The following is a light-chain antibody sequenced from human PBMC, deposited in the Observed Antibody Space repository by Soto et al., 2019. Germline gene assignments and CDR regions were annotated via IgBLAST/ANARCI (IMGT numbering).Light chain of an antibody. J-gene: IGKJ5*01. Sequence: DIVRTQSPLSLPVTPGEPASISCRSSQSLLHSNGYNYLDWYLQKPGQSPQLLIYLGSNRASGVPDRFSGSGSGTDFTLKISRVEAEDVGVYYCMQALQTITFGQGTRLEIK. V-gene: IGKV2-28*01. CDR2: LGS. CDR3: MQALQTIT. CDR1: QSLLHSNGYNY.